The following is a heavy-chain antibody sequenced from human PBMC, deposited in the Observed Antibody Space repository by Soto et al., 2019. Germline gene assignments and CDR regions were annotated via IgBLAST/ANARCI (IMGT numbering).Heavy chain of an antibody. J-gene: IGHJ4*02. CDR1: GFTVSSNY. D-gene: IGHD6-19*01. CDR2: IYSGGST. Sequence: PGGSLRLSCAASGFTVSSNYMSWVRQAPGKGLEWVSVIYSGGSTYYADSVKGRFTISRDNSKNTLYLQMNSLRAEDTAVYYCARYRSGYGDYFDYWGQGTLVTVSS. CDR3: ARYRSGYGDYFDY. V-gene: IGHV3-66*01.